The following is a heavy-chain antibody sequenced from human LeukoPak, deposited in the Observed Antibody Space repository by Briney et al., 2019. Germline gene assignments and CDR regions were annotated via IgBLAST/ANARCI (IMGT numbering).Heavy chain of an antibody. Sequence: GGSLRLSCAAPGFIVSSNYMSWVRQAPGKGLEWVSVIYSGGSTYYADSVKGRFTISRDNSKNTLYLQMNSLRAEDTAVYYCVRVVEEYYDSSGYCRNWGQGTLVTVSS. V-gene: IGHV3-53*01. CDR3: VRVVEEYYDSSGYCRN. J-gene: IGHJ4*02. D-gene: IGHD3-22*01. CDR1: GFIVSSNY. CDR2: IYSGGST.